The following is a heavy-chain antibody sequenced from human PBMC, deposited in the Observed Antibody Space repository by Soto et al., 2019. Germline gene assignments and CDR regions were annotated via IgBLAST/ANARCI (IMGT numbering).Heavy chain of an antibody. V-gene: IGHV3-30-3*01. CDR2: ISYDGSNK. Sequence: PGGSLRLSCAASGFTFSSYAMHWVRQAPGKGLEWVAVISYDGSNKYYADSVKGRFTISRDNAKNSLYLQMNTLTAEDTAVYYCVRGRTTHDGPFVYWGQGTLVTAPQ. D-gene: IGHD1-1*01. J-gene: IGHJ4*02. CDR1: GFTFSSYA. CDR3: VRGRTTHDGPFVY.